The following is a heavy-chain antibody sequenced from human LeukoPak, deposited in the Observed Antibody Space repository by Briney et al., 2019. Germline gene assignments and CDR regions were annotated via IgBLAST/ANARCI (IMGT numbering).Heavy chain of an antibody. CDR3: THRRSSRSYGYLYFDY. CDR2: IYWDDGK. Sequence: SGPTLGKPTQTLTLTCTFSGFSLSTSGVGVGWIRHPPGKALEWLDLIYWDDGKRYSPSLKSRLTITKDTSKSQVVLTMTNMDHVDTATYYCTHRRSSRSYGYLYFDYWGQGTLVTVSS. CDR1: GFSLSTSGVG. V-gene: IGHV2-5*02. D-gene: IGHD5-18*01. J-gene: IGHJ4*02.